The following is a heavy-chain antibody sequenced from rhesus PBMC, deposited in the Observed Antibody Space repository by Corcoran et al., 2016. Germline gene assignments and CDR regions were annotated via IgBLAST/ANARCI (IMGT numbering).Heavy chain of an antibody. D-gene: IGHD2-21*01. CDR2: ISPSNDNP. J-gene: IGHJ5-1*01. CDR1: GYTFTNYN. V-gene: IGHV1-200*01. CDR3: TRRCTGSGCYYNRFDV. Sequence: QVQLVQSGAEVKKPGASVKLSCKASGYTFTNYNINWVRQAPGQGLDWMEWISPSNDNPGYAQKFQGRVTMTRDTSPSTAYMDLSSLRSEDTAVYYCTRRCTGSGCYYNRFDVWGPGVLVTVSS.